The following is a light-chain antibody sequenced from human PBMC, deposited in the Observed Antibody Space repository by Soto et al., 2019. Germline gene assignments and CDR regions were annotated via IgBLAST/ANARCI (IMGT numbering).Light chain of an antibody. CDR1: QDVNNW. CDR3: QQYDSRLS. J-gene: IGKJ1*01. CDR2: EAS. V-gene: IGKV1-5*03. Sequence: DRQMAQSPSTLSAYVGDRVTITCRASQDVNNWLAWYQHKPGKAPKLLIYEASSLVTGVPSRFSGSGSGTEFTLTISSLQPDDFATYYCQQYDSRLSFGQGTKV.